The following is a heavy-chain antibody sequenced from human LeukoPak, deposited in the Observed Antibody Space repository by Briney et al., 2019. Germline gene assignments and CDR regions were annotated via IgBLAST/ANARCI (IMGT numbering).Heavy chain of an antibody. Sequence: KPGGSLRLSCAASGFSGFTFSSFTMNWVRQAPGKGLEWVSSISGSSTYIYYADSLKGRFTISRDNAKSSLYLQMNNLRVDDTAVYFCAGKFDGPLDPWGQGTLVTVSS. V-gene: IGHV3-21*01. CDR3: AGKFDGPLDP. CDR1: GFSGFTFSSFT. J-gene: IGHJ5*02. CDR2: ISGSSTYI.